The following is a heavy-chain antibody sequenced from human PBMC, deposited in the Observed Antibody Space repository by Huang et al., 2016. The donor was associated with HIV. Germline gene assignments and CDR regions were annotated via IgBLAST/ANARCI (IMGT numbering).Heavy chain of an antibody. Sequence: EVQLVESGGGSVQPGGSLSLSCAASGFTFSSYWMSWVRQAPGNGLEWVANIKPDGSEKYYVDSVKGRFTISRDNAKNSLYPQMNSLRAEDTAVYYCARDWTIAAGRFPNWGQGTLVTVSS. V-gene: IGHV3-7*01. J-gene: IGHJ4*02. D-gene: IGHD6-6*01. CDR3: ARDWTIAAGRFPN. CDR1: GFTFSSYW. CDR2: IKPDGSEK.